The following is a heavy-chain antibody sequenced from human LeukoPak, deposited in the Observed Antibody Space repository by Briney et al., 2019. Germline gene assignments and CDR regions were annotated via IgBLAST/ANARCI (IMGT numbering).Heavy chain of an antibody. CDR1: GFTFSSYA. J-gene: IGHJ4*02. CDR2: ISYDGSNK. V-gene: IGHV3-30*04. CDR3: ARVATTRDIDY. Sequence: GGSLRLSCAASGFTFSSYAMHWVRQAPGKGLEWVAVISYDGSNKYYADSVKGRFTISRDNSKNTLYLQMNSLRAEDTAVYYCARVATTRDIDYWGQGTLVTASS. D-gene: IGHD5-24*01.